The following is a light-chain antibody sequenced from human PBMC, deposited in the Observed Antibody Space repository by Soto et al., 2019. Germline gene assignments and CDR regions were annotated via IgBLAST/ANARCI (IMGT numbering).Light chain of an antibody. Sequence: QAVVTQPPSVSGAPGQRVTISCTGSSSNIGAGYDVHWYQQLPGTAPKLLIYGNSNRPSGVPDRFSGSKSGTSASLAITGLQAEDEADYYCQSYDSSRVFGTGTKLTVL. J-gene: IGLJ1*01. CDR1: SSNIGAGYD. CDR3: QSYDSSRV. CDR2: GNS. V-gene: IGLV1-40*01.